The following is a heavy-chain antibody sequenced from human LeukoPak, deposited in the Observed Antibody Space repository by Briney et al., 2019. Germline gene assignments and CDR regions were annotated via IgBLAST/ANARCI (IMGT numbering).Heavy chain of an antibody. CDR2: IYYSGST. D-gene: IGHD6-13*01. CDR3: ARAARSYFQH. V-gene: IGHV4-59*01. Sequence: SETLSLTCTVSGGSISSYYWSWIRQPPGKGLEWIGYIYYSGSTNYNPSLKSRVTISVDTSKNQFSLELGSVTAADTAVYYCARAARSYFQHWGQGTLVTVSS. J-gene: IGHJ1*01. CDR1: GGSISSYY.